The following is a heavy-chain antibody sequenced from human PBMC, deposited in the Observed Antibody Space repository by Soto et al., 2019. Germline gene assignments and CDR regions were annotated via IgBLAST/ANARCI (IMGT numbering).Heavy chain of an antibody. D-gene: IGHD2-21*01. V-gene: IGHV4-31*03. CDR1: GGSISSGGYY. CDR2: IYYSGST. Sequence: QVQLQESGPGLVKPSQTLSLTYTVSGGSISSGGYYWSWIRQHPGKGLEWIGYIYYSGSTYYNPSLKSRVTISVDTSKNQFSLKLSSVTAADTAVYYCARDRLWSYGMDVWGQGTTVTVSS. J-gene: IGHJ6*02. CDR3: ARDRLWSYGMDV.